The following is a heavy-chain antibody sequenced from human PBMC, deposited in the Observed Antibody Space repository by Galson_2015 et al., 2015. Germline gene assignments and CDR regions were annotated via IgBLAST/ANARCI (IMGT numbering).Heavy chain of an antibody. CDR1: GFTFSSYA. V-gene: IGHV3-23*01. J-gene: IGHJ4*02. D-gene: IGHD2-15*01. Sequence: SLRLSCAASGFTFSSYAMSWVRQAPGKGLEWVSAISGRGGSTYYADSVKGRFTISRDNSKNTLYLQMNSLRAEDTAVYYCAKDLRIPSVVVAASLDYWGQGTLVTVPS. CDR3: AKDLRIPSVVVAASLDY. CDR2: ISGRGGST.